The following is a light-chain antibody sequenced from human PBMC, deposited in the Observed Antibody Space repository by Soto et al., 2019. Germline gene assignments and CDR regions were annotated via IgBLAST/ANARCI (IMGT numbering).Light chain of an antibody. Sequence: EVVMTQSPATLSVSPGERVTLSCRSSQSVADNLAWFQQKPGQGPRLLIYGASTRATGIPARFSGSGSGTDFTLTISRLEPEDFAVYYCQQYDSSPITFGQGTRLEIK. CDR1: QSVADN. CDR3: QQYDSSPIT. J-gene: IGKJ5*01. CDR2: GAS. V-gene: IGKV3-15*01.